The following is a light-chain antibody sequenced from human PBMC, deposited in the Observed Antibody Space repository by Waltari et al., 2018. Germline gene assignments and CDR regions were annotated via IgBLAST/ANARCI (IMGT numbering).Light chain of an antibody. J-gene: IGKJ4*01. CDR1: QDINNY. CDR3: QQYEDLPFT. V-gene: IGKV1-33*01. Sequence: DIQMTQSPSPLSASVGARVPITCQASQDINNYLNWYQQKPGKAPKILIYDASNLETGVTSRFSGSGSGTDFTFTISSLQPEDIATFYCQQYEDLPFTFGGGTKVDIK. CDR2: DAS.